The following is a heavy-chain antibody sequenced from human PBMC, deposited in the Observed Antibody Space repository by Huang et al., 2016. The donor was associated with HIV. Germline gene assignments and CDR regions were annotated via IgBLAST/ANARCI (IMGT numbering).Heavy chain of an antibody. Sequence: EVQLVQSGAEVKKPGESLTISCKGSGYTFSNYWIGWVRQMPGKGLEWMGIIYVDDSDVRYSPSFQGQVTSSADKSTSTAYLQWSSLKASDTAVYSCARGLNEPGYPFDYWGQGTLVTVSS. V-gene: IGHV5-51*01. CDR2: IYVDDSDV. CDR1: GYTFSNYW. CDR3: ARGLNEPGYPFDY. D-gene: IGHD5-18*01. J-gene: IGHJ4*02.